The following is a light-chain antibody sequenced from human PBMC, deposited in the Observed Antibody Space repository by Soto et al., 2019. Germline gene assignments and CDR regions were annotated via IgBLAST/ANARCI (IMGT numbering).Light chain of an antibody. Sequence: SYELSQPPSVSVAPGQTARITCGGNNIGLKTLHWYQQKPGQAPVLVVYDDTHRPSGVPDRFSGSKSGNTASLTVSGLQAEDEADYFCCSHAGDNTYVFGTGTKLTVL. CDR1: NIGLKT. J-gene: IGLJ1*01. CDR2: DDT. V-gene: IGLV3-21*02. CDR3: CSHAGDNTYV.